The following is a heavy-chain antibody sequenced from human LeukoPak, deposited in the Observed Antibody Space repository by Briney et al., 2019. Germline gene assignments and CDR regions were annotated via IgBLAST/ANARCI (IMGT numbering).Heavy chain of an antibody. V-gene: IGHV3-30*04. J-gene: IGHJ6*03. CDR1: GFTFSSYA. Sequence: PGGSLRLSCAASGFTFSSYAMHWVRQAPGKGLEWVAVISYDGSNKYYADSVKGRFTISRDNSKNTLYLQMNSLRAEDTAVYYCASLGYYYYYMDVWGKGTTVTVSS. CDR2: ISYDGSNK. D-gene: IGHD7-27*01. CDR3: ASLGYYYYYMDV.